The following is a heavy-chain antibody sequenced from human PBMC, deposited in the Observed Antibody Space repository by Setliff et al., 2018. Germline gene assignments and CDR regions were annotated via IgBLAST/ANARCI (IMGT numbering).Heavy chain of an antibody. V-gene: IGHV3-7*01. J-gene: IGHJ4*02. Sequence: GGSLRLSCAASGFTFGSYWMTWVRQAPEKGLEWVANIKEDGSEKYYVDSVKGRFTISRDNAKNSLDLQMNSLRAEDTAVYYCARGGDYCGGECYIPPPDSYWGQGTLVTVSS. D-gene: IGHD2-21*01. CDR2: IKEDGSEK. CDR3: ARGGDYCGGECYIPPPDSY. CDR1: GFTFGSYW.